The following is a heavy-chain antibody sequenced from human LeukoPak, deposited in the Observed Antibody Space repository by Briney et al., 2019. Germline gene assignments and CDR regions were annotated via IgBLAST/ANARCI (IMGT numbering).Heavy chain of an antibody. CDR3: ARHLLSGSYSPFDY. CDR1: GGSFSGYY. D-gene: IGHD1-26*01. Sequence: PSETLSLTCAVYGGSFSGYYWSWIRQPPGKGLEWIGEINHSGSTNYNPSLKSRVTISVDTSKNQFSLKLSSVTAADTAVYYCARHLLSGSYSPFDYWGQGTLVTVSS. V-gene: IGHV4-34*01. CDR2: INHSGST. J-gene: IGHJ4*02.